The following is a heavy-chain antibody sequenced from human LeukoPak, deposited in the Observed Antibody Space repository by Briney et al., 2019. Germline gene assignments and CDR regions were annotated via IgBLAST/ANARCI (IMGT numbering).Heavy chain of an antibody. J-gene: IGHJ4*02. CDR3: ARDQGRYFDWLDY. D-gene: IGHD3-9*01. V-gene: IGHV3-7*01. CDR1: GFTFSSYW. CDR2: IKQDGSEK. Sequence: PGGSLRLSCAASGFTFSSYWMSWVRQAPGKGLEWVANIKQDGSEKYYVDSVKGRFTISRDNAKNSLYLQMNSLRAEDTAVYYCARDQGRYFDWLDYRGQGTLVTVSS.